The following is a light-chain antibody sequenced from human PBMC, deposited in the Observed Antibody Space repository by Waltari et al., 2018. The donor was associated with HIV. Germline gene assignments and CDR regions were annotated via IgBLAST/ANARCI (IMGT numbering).Light chain of an antibody. CDR3: QQYGNSPPCT. Sequence: EIVLAQSPDTLSLSLGERAILSGRASQSVNSCYLAWYQQRPGQAPRLLIFDTSRRASGIPDRFSGSGSGTDFTLTISSLEPEDFAVYYCQQYGNSPPCTFGQGTKLEIK. V-gene: IGKV3-20*01. CDR1: QSVNSCY. CDR2: DTS. J-gene: IGKJ2*02.